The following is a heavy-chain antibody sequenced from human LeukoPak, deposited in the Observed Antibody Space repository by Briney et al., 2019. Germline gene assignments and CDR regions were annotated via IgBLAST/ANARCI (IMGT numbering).Heavy chain of an antibody. V-gene: IGHV3-23*01. J-gene: IGHJ3*02. CDR3: AKFAGAGIAVALDAFDI. CDR2: ISGSGGST. Sequence: GGALRLSCAASGFTFSSYAMSWVRQAPGKGLEWGSAISGSGGSTYYADSVKGRFTISRDNFKNTLYLQMNSLRAEDTAVYYCAKFAGAGIAVALDAFDIWGQGTMVTVSS. CDR1: GFTFSSYA. D-gene: IGHD6-19*01.